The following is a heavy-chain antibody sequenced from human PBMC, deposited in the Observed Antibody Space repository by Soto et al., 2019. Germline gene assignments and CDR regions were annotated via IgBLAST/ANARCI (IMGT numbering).Heavy chain of an antibody. CDR3: ATLRITVFGVLGEYYGMGV. CDR1: CGSISTGGYY. Sequence: SETLSLPFTVSCGSISTGGYYCSWIRQHRGKGLEWIGYVLYRESTSFSPTLKSRVTISVDTSKNQFSLNLSSVTAADTPVYHCATLRITVFGVLGEYYGMGVWVQGTTVAVCS. D-gene: IGHD3-3*01. CDR2: VLYREST. V-gene: IGHV4-31*03. J-gene: IGHJ6*02.